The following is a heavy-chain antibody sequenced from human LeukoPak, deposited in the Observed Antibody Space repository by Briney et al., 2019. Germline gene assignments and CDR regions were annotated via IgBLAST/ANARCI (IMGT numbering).Heavy chain of an antibody. J-gene: IGHJ4*02. CDR1: GYTSSNYD. Sequence: ASVKVSCKASGYTSSNYDINWVRQATGQGLEWMGWMNPNSGNTGYAQKFQGRVTITRNTSISTAYMELSSLRSDDTAMYYCARGQLAPFDYWGQGTLVTVSS. CDR3: ARGQLAPFDY. CDR2: MNPNSGNT. D-gene: IGHD6-13*01. V-gene: IGHV1-8*03.